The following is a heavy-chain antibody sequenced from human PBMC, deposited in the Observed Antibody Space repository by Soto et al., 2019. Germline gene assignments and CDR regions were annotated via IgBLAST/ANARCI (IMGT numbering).Heavy chain of an antibody. V-gene: IGHV2-5*01. J-gene: IGHJ2*01. CDR2: IYWNDDK. CDR1: GFSLSTSGVG. Sequence: QITLKESGPTLVKPTQTLTLTCTFSGFSLSTSGVGVGWIRQPPGKALEWLALIYWNDDKRYSPSLKSRLTIPKDTSKNQVVLTMTNMDPVDTATYYCAHSPGGFLEWLSDWYFDLWGRGTLVTVSS. D-gene: IGHD3-3*01. CDR3: AHSPGGFLEWLSDWYFDL.